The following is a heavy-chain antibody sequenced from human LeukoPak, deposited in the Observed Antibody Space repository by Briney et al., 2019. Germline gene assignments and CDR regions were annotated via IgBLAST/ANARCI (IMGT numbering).Heavy chain of an antibody. Sequence: KPSETLSLTCTVSGVSISSYYWSWIRQPPGKGLEWIGYIYYSGSTNYNPSLKSRVTISVDTSKNQFSLKLSSVTAADTAVYYCARGLGMGYFDYWGQGTLVTVSS. CDR1: GVSISSYY. CDR2: IYYSGST. D-gene: IGHD7-27*01. CDR3: ARGLGMGYFDY. J-gene: IGHJ4*02. V-gene: IGHV4-59*01.